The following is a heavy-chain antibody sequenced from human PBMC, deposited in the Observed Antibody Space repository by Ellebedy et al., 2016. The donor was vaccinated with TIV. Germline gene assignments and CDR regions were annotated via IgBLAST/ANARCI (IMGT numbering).Heavy chain of an antibody. D-gene: IGHD3-10*01. CDR1: GGTSSSYA. V-gene: IGHV1-69*13. Sequence: SVKVSXKASGGTSSSYAISWVRQAPGQGLEWMGGIIPIFGTANYAQKFQGRVTITADESTSTAYMELSSLRSEDTAVYYCARYYYGSGSYYKAYYYYGMDVWGQGTTVTVSS. J-gene: IGHJ6*02. CDR2: IIPIFGTA. CDR3: ARYYYGSGSYYKAYYYYGMDV.